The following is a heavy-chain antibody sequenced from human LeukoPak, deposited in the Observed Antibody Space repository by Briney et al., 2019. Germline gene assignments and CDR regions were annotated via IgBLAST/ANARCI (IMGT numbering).Heavy chain of an antibody. CDR2: IRYDGSNK. D-gene: IGHD3-10*01. V-gene: IGHV3-30*02. CDR3: ARDYYGSGSYIDY. J-gene: IGHJ4*02. CDR1: GFTFNSFG. Sequence: GGSLRLSCAASGFTFNSFGMHWVRQAPGKGLEWISFIRYDGSNKYYTDSVEGRFTISRDNSKNTLYLQMNSLRAEDTAVYYCARDYYGSGSYIDYWGQGTLVTVSS.